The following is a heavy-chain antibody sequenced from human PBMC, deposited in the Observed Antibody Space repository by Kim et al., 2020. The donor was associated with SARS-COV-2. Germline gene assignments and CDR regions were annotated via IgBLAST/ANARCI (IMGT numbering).Heavy chain of an antibody. J-gene: IGHJ6*02. CDR3: AKGNRPGLLDYYGMDV. V-gene: IGHV3-30*18. CDR1: GFTFSSYG. D-gene: IGHD2-15*01. Sequence: GGSLRLSCAASGFTFSSYGMHWVRQAPGKGLEWVAVISYDGSNKYYADSVKGRFTISRDNSKNTLYLQMNSLRAEDTAVYYCAKGNRPGLLDYYGMDVWGQGTTVTVSS. CDR2: ISYDGSNK.